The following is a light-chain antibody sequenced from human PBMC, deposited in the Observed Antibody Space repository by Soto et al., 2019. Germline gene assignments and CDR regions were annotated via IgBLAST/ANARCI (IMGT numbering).Light chain of an antibody. Sequence: QSVMTQPPSVSAAPGQKVTISCSGSSSNIGGNSVSWYQQLPGTAPKLLIYDDNKRPSGIPDRFSGSKSGTSATLGITGFQTGDEADYYCCSYVGSSSVVFGGGTKLTVL. CDR1: SSNIGGNS. J-gene: IGLJ2*01. CDR3: CSYVGSSSVV. V-gene: IGLV1-51*01. CDR2: DDN.